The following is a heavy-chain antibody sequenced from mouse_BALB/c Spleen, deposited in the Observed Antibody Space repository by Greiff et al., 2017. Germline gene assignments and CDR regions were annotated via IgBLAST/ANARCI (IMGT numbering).Heavy chain of an antibody. Sequence: QVKLQQSGAELAQPGASVKMSCKASGYPLTSYWMHWVKQRPGQGLEWIGYINHSTGYTEYNQKFQDKATLTADKSTSTADMQLSSLTSEDSAVYYCASITSAKGFWGQGTTLTVSS. CDR2: INHSTGYT. CDR1: GYPLTSYW. V-gene: IGHV1-7*01. J-gene: IGHJ2*01. CDR3: ASITSAKGF. D-gene: IGHD1-2*01.